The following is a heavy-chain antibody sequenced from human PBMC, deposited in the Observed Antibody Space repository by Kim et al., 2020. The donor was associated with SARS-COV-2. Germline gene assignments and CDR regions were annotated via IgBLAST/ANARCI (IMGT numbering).Heavy chain of an antibody. D-gene: IGHD3-22*01. CDR2: TYYRSKWYN. CDR1: GDSVSSNSAA. V-gene: IGHV6-1*01. CDR3: ARDFDPYYYDSSGYYRYFDY. Sequence: SQTLSLTCAISGDSVSSNSAAWNWIRQSPSRGLEWLGRTYYRSKWYNDSAVSVKSRITINPDTSKNQFSLQLNSVTPEDTAVYYCARDFDPYYYDSSGYYRYFDYWGQGTLVTVSS. J-gene: IGHJ4*02.